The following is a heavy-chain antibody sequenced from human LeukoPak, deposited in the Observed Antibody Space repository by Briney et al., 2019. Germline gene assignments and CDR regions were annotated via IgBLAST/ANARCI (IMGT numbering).Heavy chain of an antibody. V-gene: IGHV3-30*03. D-gene: IGHD7-27*01. CDR3: ATLTDFDY. Sequence: PGGSLRLSCAASGFTFSSYGMHWVRQAPGKGLEWVAVISYDGSNKYYADSVKGRFTISRDNSKNTLYLQMNSLRAEDTAVYYCATLTDFDYWGQGTLVTVSS. CDR1: GFTFSSYG. J-gene: IGHJ4*02. CDR2: ISYDGSNK.